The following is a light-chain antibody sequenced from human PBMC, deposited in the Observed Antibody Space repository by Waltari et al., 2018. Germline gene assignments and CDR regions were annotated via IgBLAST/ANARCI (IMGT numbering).Light chain of an antibody. CDR2: RES. CDR3: QQCYSFPYT. V-gene: IGKV4-1*01. J-gene: IGKJ2*01. CDR1: QSVLSSSKNKNY. Sequence: DIVMTQSPDSLAVSLGERATINCTSSQSVLSSSKNKNYLGGYQEKPGQPPNRLISRESTRESWLPDRFSGSGSGTDFTLPISSLQAEDVAVYYCQQCYSFPYTFGQGTKLEIK.